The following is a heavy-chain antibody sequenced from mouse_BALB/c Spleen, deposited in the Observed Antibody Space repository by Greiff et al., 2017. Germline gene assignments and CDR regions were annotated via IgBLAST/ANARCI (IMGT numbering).Heavy chain of an antibody. Sequence: QVQLKESGAELVRPGSSVKISCKASGYAFSSYWMNWVKQRPGQGLEWIGQIYPGDGDTNYNGKFKGKATLTADKSSSTAYMQLSSLTSEDSAVYFCANYGGEGFAYWGQGTLVTVSA. V-gene: IGHV1-80*01. CDR3: ANYGGEGFAY. CDR2: IYPGDGDT. D-gene: IGHD1-2*01. J-gene: IGHJ3*01. CDR1: GYAFSSYW.